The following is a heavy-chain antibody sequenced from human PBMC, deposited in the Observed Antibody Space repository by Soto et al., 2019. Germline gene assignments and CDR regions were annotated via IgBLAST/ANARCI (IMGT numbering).Heavy chain of an antibody. CDR3: ARGLRGPINYYYGMDV. D-gene: IGHD4-17*01. J-gene: IGHJ6*02. CDR1: GGSISSSNW. V-gene: IGHV4-4*02. CDR2: IYHSGST. Sequence: PSETLSLTCAVSGGSISSSNWWSWVRQPPGKGLEWIGEIYHSGSTNYNPSLKSRVTIPVDKSKNQFSLKLSSVTAADTAVYYCARGLRGPINYYYGMDVWGQGTTVTVSS.